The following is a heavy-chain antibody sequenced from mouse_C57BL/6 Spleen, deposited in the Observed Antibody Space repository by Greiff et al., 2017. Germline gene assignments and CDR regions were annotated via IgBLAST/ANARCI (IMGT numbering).Heavy chain of an antibody. V-gene: IGHV6-3*01. Sequence: EVQVVESGGGLVQPGGSMKLSCVASGFTFSNYWMNWVRQSPEKGLEWVAQIRLKSDNYATHYAESVKGRFTISRDDSKSSVYLQMNNLRAEDTGIYYCTGGYYDYDEGYWYFDVWGTGTTVTVSS. D-gene: IGHD2-4*01. CDR3: TGGYYDYDEGYWYFDV. CDR2: IRLKSDNYAT. J-gene: IGHJ1*03. CDR1: GFTFSNYW.